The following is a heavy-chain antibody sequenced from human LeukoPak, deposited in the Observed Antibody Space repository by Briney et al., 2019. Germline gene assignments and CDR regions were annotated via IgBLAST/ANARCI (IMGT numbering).Heavy chain of an antibody. CDR1: GFTFSSYW. J-gene: IGHJ4*02. V-gene: IGHV3-7*01. D-gene: IGHD4/OR15-4a*01. Sequence: GGSLRLSCAASGFTFSSYWMSWVRQAPGKGLEWVANIKKDGSEKYYVDSVKGRFTISRDNAKTSLYLQMNSLRAEDTAVYYCARVHGAYPFDYWGQGTLVTVSS. CDR3: ARVHGAYPFDY. CDR2: IKKDGSEK.